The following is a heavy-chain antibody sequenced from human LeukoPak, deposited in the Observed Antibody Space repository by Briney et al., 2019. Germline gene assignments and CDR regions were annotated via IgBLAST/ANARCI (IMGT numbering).Heavy chain of an antibody. D-gene: IGHD1-26*01. CDR3: ARDLSFGSLDF. V-gene: IGHV3-33*01. CDR2: RWYDGSKE. Sequence: GVAGRWYDGSKEDYADSVKRRFTTSRDMSKDTLNLQMNSLRVEDTAMFYCARDLSFGSLDFRGQGTLVTVSS. J-gene: IGHJ4*02.